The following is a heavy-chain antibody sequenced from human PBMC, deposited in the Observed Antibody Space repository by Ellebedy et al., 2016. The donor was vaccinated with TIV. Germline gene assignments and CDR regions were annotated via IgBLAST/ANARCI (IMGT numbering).Heavy chain of an antibody. CDR2: IIPIFGTA. J-gene: IGHJ3*02. CDR1: GGTFSSYA. D-gene: IGHD3-10*01. Sequence: AASVKVSCKASGGTFSSYAIRWVRQAPGQGLEWMGGIIPIFGTANYAQKFQGRVTFTADESTSPAYMELSSLRSEDTAVYYCASSTYYYGSGSYYNELDAFDIWGQGTMVTVSS. V-gene: IGHV1-69*13. CDR3: ASSTYYYGSGSYYNELDAFDI.